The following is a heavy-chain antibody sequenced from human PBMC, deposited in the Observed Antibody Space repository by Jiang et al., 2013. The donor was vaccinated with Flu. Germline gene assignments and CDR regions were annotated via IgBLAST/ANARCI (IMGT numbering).Heavy chain of an antibody. J-gene: IGHJ3*02. CDR1: GFTFSSYD. CDR3: ARSYGDFYNAFDI. Sequence: VQLLESGGGLVQPGGSLRLSCAASGFTFSSYDMHWVRQATGKGLEWVSGIGTAGDIYYAGSVKGRFTISREKAKNSLFLQMNSLRAGDTAVYYCARSYGDFYNAFDIWGQGTMVTVSS. D-gene: IGHD4-17*01. V-gene: IGHV3-13*01. CDR2: IGTAGDI.